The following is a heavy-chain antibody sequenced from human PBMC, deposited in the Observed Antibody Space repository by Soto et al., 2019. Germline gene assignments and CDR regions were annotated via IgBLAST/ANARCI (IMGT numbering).Heavy chain of an antibody. Sequence: ASVKVSCKASGGTFSSYAISWVRQAPGQGLEWMGGIIPIFGIANYAQKFQGRVTITADKSTSTAYMELSSLRSEDTAVYYCAREGDYYVSSGYYSLNWFDPWGQGTLVTVSS. CDR2: IIPIFGIA. J-gene: IGHJ5*02. D-gene: IGHD3-22*01. V-gene: IGHV1-69*10. CDR1: GGTFSSYA. CDR3: AREGDYYVSSGYYSLNWFDP.